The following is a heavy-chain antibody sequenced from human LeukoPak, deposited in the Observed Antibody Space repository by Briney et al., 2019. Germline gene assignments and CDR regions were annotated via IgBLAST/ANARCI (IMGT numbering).Heavy chain of an antibody. CDR2: ISATGGGT. CDR3: AKDWATRPSGLSPFDS. CDR1: GYTLRRYA. V-gene: IGHV3-23*01. Sequence: GAPWRLSCAVSGYTLRRYAISWVRQATGKGLEWVSTISATGGGTVYADSVTGRFPIHRDNSENMQLLQMNSLRDDDTAVYYCAKDWATRPSGLSPFDSWGQGILVTVSS. J-gene: IGHJ4*02. D-gene: IGHD2-8*02.